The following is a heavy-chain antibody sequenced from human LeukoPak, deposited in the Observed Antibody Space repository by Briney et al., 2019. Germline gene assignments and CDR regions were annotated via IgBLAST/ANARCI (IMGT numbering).Heavy chain of an antibody. V-gene: IGHV1-69*06. CDR1: GGTFSSYA. D-gene: IGHD6-19*01. CDR2: IIPIFGTA. CDR3: ARGKDSSGWHTAFDY. Sequence: ASVKVSCKASGGTFSSYAISWVRQAPGQGLEWMGGIIPIFGTANYAQKFQGRVTITADKSTSTAYMELSSLRSEDTAVYYCARGKDSSGWHTAFDYWGQGTLVTVSS. J-gene: IGHJ4*02.